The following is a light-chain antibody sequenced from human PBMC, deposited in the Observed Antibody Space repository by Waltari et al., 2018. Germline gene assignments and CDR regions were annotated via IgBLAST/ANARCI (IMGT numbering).Light chain of an antibody. J-gene: IGKJ4*01. CDR3: QQRSNWPLT. Sequence: IVLTPSPDTLSLSPGERATLSCRASQSVSSYLAWYQQKRGQAPRLLIYGASKRATGIPARFSGSGSGTDFTLTISTLEPEDFAVYYCQQRSNWPLTFGGGTKVEIK. CDR2: GAS. V-gene: IGKV3-11*01. CDR1: QSVSSY.